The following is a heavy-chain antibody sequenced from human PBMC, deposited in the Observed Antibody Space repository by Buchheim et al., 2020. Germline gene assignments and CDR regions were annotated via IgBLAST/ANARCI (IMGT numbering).Heavy chain of an antibody. V-gene: IGHV4-59*01. CDR1: GGSISSYY. J-gene: IGHJ4*02. D-gene: IGHD3-3*01. CDR2: IYYNGST. Sequence: QVQLQESGPGLVKPSETLSLTCTVSGGSISSYYWSWIRQPPGKGLEWIGYIYYNGSTNYNPPLKSRVTISVDTAKNQFSPKLSSVTAADTAVYYCARVLFWSGYYFDYWGQGTL. CDR3: ARVLFWSGYYFDY.